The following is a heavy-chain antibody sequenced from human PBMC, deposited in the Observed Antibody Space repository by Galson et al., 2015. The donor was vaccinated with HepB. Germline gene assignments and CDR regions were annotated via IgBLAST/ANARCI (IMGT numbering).Heavy chain of an antibody. D-gene: IGHD3-10*01. CDR2: INAGNGNT. J-gene: IGHJ1*01. Sequence: SVKVSCKASGYTFTSYAMHWVRQAPGQRLEWMGWINAGNGNTKYSQKFQGRVTITRDTSASTAYMELSSLRSEDTAVYYCASAGSLLLRAFQHWGQGTLVTVSS. CDR3: ASAGSLLLRAFQH. CDR1: GYTFTSYA. V-gene: IGHV1-3*01.